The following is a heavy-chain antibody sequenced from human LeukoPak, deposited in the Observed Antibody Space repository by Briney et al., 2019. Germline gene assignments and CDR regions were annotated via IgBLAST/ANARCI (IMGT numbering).Heavy chain of an antibody. D-gene: IGHD5-18*01. CDR3: AREDTAMVWEISDAFDI. V-gene: IGHV3-7*01. J-gene: IGHJ3*02. Sequence: GGSLRLSCEASGFTFNNYWMSWVRQAPGKGLEWVANIRYDGSEKYDVDSVRGRFTISRDNARNSLYLQMNSLRAEDTAVYYCAREDTAMVWEISDAFDIWGQGTMVTVSS. CDR1: GFTFNNYW. CDR2: IRYDGSEK.